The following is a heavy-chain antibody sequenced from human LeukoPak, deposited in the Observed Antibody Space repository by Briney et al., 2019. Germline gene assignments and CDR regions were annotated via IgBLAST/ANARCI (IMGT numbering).Heavy chain of an antibody. D-gene: IGHD6-13*01. J-gene: IGHJ5*02. CDR3: ATDPPGTAAAFLT. Sequence: ASVKVSCKVSGYTLTELSMHWVRQAPGKGLEWMGGFDPEDGETIYAQKFQGRVTMTEDTSTDTAYMELSNLRSEDTAVYYCATDPPGTAAAFLTWGQGTLVTVSS. CDR2: FDPEDGET. V-gene: IGHV1-24*01. CDR1: GYTLTELS.